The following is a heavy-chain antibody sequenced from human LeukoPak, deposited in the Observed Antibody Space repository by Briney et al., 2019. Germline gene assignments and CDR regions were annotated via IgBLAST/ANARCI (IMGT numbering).Heavy chain of an antibody. CDR2: ISSSSSTI. V-gene: IGHV3-48*03. D-gene: IGHD1-26*01. CDR3: ARGGLGSWTFDS. Sequence: GGSLSLSCAASGFTLSSYEMNWARQSPGKGREWVSYISSSSSTIYYADSVKGRFTTSRDNAKYSLHLQMDSLRAEDTAVYSCARGGLGSWTFDSWGQGTLVTVSS. J-gene: IGHJ4*02. CDR1: GFTLSSYE.